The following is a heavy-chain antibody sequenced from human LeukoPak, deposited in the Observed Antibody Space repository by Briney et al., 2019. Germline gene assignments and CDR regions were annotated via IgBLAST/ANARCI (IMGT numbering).Heavy chain of an antibody. CDR2: ISSSSSYI. Sequence: GGSLRLSCAASGFTFSSYNMNWVRQAPGKGLEWVSYISSSSSYIYYADSLKGRFTISRDNAKNSLYLQMNSLRAEDTAVYYCARGIAARTALDSSSWYYFDYWGQGTLVTVSS. J-gene: IGHJ4*02. CDR1: GFTFSSYN. V-gene: IGHV3-21*01. CDR3: ARGIAARTALDSSSWYYFDY. D-gene: IGHD6-13*01.